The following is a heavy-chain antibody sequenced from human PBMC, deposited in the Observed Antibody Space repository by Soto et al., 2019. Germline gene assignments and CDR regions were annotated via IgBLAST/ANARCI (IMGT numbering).Heavy chain of an antibody. J-gene: IGHJ6*02. V-gene: IGHV1-69*12. CDR2: IIPVFGTP. CDR1: GGSFSNYG. CDR3: ARGDAAKIVVTSYYGLDV. D-gene: IGHD3-22*01. Sequence: QVQVVQSGAEVKKPGSSVKVSCKASGGSFSNYGISWVRQAPGQGLEWMGGIIPVFGTPHYAQKFQDRVTITADEYTSTVYMEVSNQTTDDTAVDYCARGDAAKIVVTSYYGLDVWRERNTVTLSS.